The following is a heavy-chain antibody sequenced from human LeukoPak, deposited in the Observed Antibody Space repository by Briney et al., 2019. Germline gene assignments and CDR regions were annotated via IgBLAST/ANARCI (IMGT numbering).Heavy chain of an antibody. CDR2: INANSGGT. D-gene: IGHD1-26*01. Sequence: ASVKVSCKTSGYTFADYFIHWVRQAPGQGLEYMGRINANSGGTEYQQEFQGRVTMTRDMSISTVYMEINWLISDDTAIYYCARDVSSTPNWEFDYWGQGTTVTVSS. CDR1: GYTFADYF. V-gene: IGHV1-2*06. J-gene: IGHJ4*02. CDR3: ARDVSSTPNWEFDY.